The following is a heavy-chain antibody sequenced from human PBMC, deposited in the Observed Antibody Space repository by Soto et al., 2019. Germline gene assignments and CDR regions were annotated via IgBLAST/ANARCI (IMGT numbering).Heavy chain of an antibody. CDR2: ISANGQGI. CDR1: GFTFSTYA. Sequence: PGGSLRLSCAASGFTFSTYALSWVRQAPGKGLEWVSAISANGQGIYYADSVRGRFTISRDNSKNTIFLHMDSLRAEDTAVYYCAKDRNYPRDQFHYWGQGTLVTDS. D-gene: IGHD1-7*01. CDR3: AKDRNYPRDQFHY. J-gene: IGHJ4*02. V-gene: IGHV3-23*01.